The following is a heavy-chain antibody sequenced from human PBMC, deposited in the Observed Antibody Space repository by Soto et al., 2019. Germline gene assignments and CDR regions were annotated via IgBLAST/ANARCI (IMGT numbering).Heavy chain of an antibody. Sequence: HVQLVQSGAEVKKPGSSVKVSCRASGGTFSSYAISWVRQAPGQGLEWMGGIIPIFGTANYAQKFQGRVTITADKSTSKAYLELSSLRSEDTAVYYCAGKYSGGQVNYWYFDLWGRGTLVTVSS. J-gene: IGHJ2*01. CDR3: AGKYSGGQVNYWYFDL. CDR2: IIPIFGTA. CDR1: GGTFSSYA. D-gene: IGHD6-19*01. V-gene: IGHV1-69*06.